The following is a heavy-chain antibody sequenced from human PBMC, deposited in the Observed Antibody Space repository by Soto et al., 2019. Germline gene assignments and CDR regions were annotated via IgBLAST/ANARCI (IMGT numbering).Heavy chain of an antibody. V-gene: IGHV3-30*18. J-gene: IGHJ4*02. D-gene: IGHD6-13*01. CDR1: GFTFSSYG. Sequence: QVQLVESGGGVVQPGRSLRLSCAASGFTFSSYGIHWVRQAPGKGLEWVAVISYDGSNKYYADSVKGRFTISRDNSKNTLYLQMNSLRAEDTAVYYCAKDLDIAAGLFHYWGQGTLVTVSS. CDR3: AKDLDIAAGLFHY. CDR2: ISYDGSNK.